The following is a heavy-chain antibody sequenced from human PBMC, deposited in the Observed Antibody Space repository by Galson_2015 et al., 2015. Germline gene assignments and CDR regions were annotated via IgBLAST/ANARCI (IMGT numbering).Heavy chain of an antibody. V-gene: IGHV4-30-2*01. CDR1: VFSLLRFGSS. D-gene: IGHD6-19*01. J-gene: IGHJ4*02. CDR3: ARVGAVADYFDY. Sequence: LSLPFAVSVFSLLRFGSSFLFLLQPPGKGLEWIGYIYHSGSTYYNPSLKSRVTISVDRSKNQFSLKLSSVTAADTAVYYCARVGAVADYFDYWGQGTLVTVSS. CDR2: IYHSGST.